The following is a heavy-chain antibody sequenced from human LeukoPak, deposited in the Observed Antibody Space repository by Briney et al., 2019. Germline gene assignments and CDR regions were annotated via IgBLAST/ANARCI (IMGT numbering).Heavy chain of an antibody. Sequence: RASVKVSCKASGGTFSSYAISWVRQAPGQGLEWMGGIIPIFGTANYAQKFQGRVTITADESTSTAYMELSSLRSEDTAVYYCAKPEYCSSTSCRDAFDIWGQGTMVTVSS. CDR3: AKPEYCSSTSCRDAFDI. V-gene: IGHV1-69*13. CDR1: GGTFSSYA. CDR2: IIPIFGTA. J-gene: IGHJ3*02. D-gene: IGHD2-2*01.